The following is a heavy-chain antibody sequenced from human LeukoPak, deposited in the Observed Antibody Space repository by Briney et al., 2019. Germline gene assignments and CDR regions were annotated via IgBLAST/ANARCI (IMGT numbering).Heavy chain of an antibody. D-gene: IGHD3-22*01. CDR1: GFTFSSYS. V-gene: IGHV3-21*01. CDR2: ISSSSSYI. CDR3: ARDSTDSSGYPPLYAFDI. Sequence: GGSLRLSCAASGFTFSSYSMNWVRQAPGKGLEWVSSISSSSSYIYYADSVKGRFTISRDNAKNSLYLQMNSLRAEDTAVYYCARDSTDSSGYPPLYAFDIWGQGTMVTVSS. J-gene: IGHJ3*02.